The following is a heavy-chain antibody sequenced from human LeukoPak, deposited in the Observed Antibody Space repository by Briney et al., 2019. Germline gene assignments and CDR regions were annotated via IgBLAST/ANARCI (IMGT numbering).Heavy chain of an antibody. Sequence: SVKVSCKASGGTFSSYAISWVRQAPGQGLEWMGGIIPIFGTANYAQKFQGRGTITTDESTSTAYMELSSLRSEDTAVYYCARENSHTGYYYYMDVWGKGTTVTVSS. CDR3: ARENSHTGYYYYMDV. CDR1: GGTFSSYA. D-gene: IGHD4-17*01. V-gene: IGHV1-69*05. J-gene: IGHJ6*03. CDR2: IIPIFGTA.